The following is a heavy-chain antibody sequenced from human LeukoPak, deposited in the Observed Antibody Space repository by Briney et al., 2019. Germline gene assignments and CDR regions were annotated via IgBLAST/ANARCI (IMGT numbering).Heavy chain of an antibody. CDR3: ARVQGQQLVEWFDP. J-gene: IGHJ5*02. CDR1: GGSISTYY. V-gene: IGHV4-59*01. Sequence: TSETLSLTCTVSGGSISTYYWSWIRQPPGKGLEWIGHIYYSGNTRYNPSLKSRITISVDTSKNQFSLKVSSVTAADTAVYYCARVQGQQLVEWFDPWGQGTMVTVSS. D-gene: IGHD6-13*01. CDR2: IYYSGNT.